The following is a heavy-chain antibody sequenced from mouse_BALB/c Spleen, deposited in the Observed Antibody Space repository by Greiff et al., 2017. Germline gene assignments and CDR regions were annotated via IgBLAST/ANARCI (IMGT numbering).Heavy chain of an antibody. CDR3: AREDRYAWFAY. D-gene: IGHD2-14*01. Sequence: EVKLQESGPGLVKPSQSLSLTCSVTGYSITSGYYWNWIRQFPGNKLEWMGYISYDGSNNYNPSLKNRISITRDTSKNQFFLKLNSVTTEDTATYYCAREDRYAWFAYWGQGTLVTVSA. CDR1: GYSITSGYY. V-gene: IGHV3-6*02. CDR2: ISYDGSN. J-gene: IGHJ3*01.